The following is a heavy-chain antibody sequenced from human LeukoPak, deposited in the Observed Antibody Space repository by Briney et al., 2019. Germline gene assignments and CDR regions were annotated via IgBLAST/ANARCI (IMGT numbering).Heavy chain of an antibody. CDR2: IYHSGST. CDR1: GYSISSGYY. D-gene: IGHD3-22*01. CDR3: AAWDDSSGYYDY. J-gene: IGHJ4*02. V-gene: IGHV4-38-2*02. Sequence: SETLSLTCTVSGYSISSGYYWGWIRQPPGKGLEWIGSIYHSGSTYYNPSLKSRVTISVDTSKNQFSLKLSSVTAADTAVYYCAAWDDSSGYYDYWGQGTLVTVSS.